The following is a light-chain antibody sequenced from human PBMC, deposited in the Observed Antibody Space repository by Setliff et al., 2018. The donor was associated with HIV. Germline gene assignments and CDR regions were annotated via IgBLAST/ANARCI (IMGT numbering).Light chain of an antibody. Sequence: QSALTQPPSAPGTPGQRVTISCSGSSSNIGSNTVNWYQQLPGTAPKLLIYRNNQRPSGVPDRFSGSKSGTSASLAISGLQSEDETDYYCAAWDDSLNGYVFGTGTKVTVL. CDR1: SSNIGSNT. J-gene: IGLJ1*01. CDR3: AAWDDSLNGYV. V-gene: IGLV1-44*01. CDR2: RNN.